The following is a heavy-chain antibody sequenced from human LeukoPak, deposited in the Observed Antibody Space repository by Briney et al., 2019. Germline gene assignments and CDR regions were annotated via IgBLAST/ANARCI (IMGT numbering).Heavy chain of an antibody. CDR3: ARGWIQLWS. Sequence: GGSLRLSCAASGFSVISNYMNWVRQSPGKGLELVSVIYRGGSTYYPDSVKRRFTISRDSSTNTLHLEMNSLRAEDTAVYYCARGWIQLWSWGQGTLATVSS. V-gene: IGHV3-53*01. D-gene: IGHD5-18*01. CDR2: IYRGGST. CDR1: GFSVISNY. J-gene: IGHJ4*02.